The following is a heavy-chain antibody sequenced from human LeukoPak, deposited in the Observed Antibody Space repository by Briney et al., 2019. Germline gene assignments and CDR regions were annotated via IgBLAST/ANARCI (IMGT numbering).Heavy chain of an antibody. CDR1: GFTFSSYS. CDR2: ISGSGGST. Sequence: GGSLRLSCAASGFTFSSYSMNWVRQAPGKGLEWVSAISGSGGSTYYADSVKGRFTISRDNSKNTLYLQMNSLRAEDTAVYYCATDVRYYDSSGYYYGAFDIWGQGTMVTVSS. J-gene: IGHJ3*02. V-gene: IGHV3-23*01. D-gene: IGHD3-22*01. CDR3: ATDVRYYDSSGYYYGAFDI.